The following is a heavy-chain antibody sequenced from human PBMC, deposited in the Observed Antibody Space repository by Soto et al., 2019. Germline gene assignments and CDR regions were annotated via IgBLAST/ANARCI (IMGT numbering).Heavy chain of an antibody. J-gene: IGHJ4*02. CDR1: GGSISSSSYY. Sequence: QLQLQESGPGLVKPSETLSLTCTVSGGSISSSSYYWGWIRQPPGKGLEWIGSIYYSGSTYYNPSLKSRVTISVDTSKNQFSLKLSSVTAADTAVYYCASYTIFGVGREPGSYWGQGTLVTVSS. CDR2: IYYSGST. V-gene: IGHV4-39*01. CDR3: ASYTIFGVGREPGSY. D-gene: IGHD3-3*01.